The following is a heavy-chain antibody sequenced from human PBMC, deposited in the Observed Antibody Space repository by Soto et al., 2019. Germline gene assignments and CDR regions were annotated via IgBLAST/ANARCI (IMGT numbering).Heavy chain of an antibody. CDR1: GYTFIGYY. CDR2: INPNSGGT. D-gene: IGHD4-4*01. V-gene: IGHV1-2*02. CDR3: ATGTYSDFVY. J-gene: IGHJ4*02. Sequence: QVQLVQSGAEETKPGASVKVSCTASGYTFIGYYMHWVRQAPGQGLEWMGWINPNSGGTKSAQRFQGRVTMTRDTSISTAYMELSGLTSDDTAVYYCATGTYSDFVYWGQGTLVTVSS.